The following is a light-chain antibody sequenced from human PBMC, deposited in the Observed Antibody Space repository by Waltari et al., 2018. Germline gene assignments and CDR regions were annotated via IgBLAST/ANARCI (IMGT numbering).Light chain of an antibody. CDR2: DDN. CDR1: SRAGGHYNL. V-gene: IGLV2-23*01. J-gene: IGLJ3*02. CDR3: CSYAGSYTWV. Sequence: QSALTQPASVSGSPGQSSTISCTGTSRAGGHYNLYSWYQQYPGKAPKVIIYDDNRRPSGVSDRFSGSKSGNTASLTISGVQAEDEADYYCCSYAGSYTWVFGGGTKLTVL.